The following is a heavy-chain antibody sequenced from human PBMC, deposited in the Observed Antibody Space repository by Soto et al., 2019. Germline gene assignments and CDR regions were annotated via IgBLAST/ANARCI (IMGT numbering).Heavy chain of an antibody. CDR1: GFTFSSYA. CDR3: AKDPIVVVTPRLFDY. D-gene: IGHD3-22*01. J-gene: IGHJ4*02. Sequence: EVQLLESGGGLVQPGGSLRLSCAASGFTFSSYAMSWVRQAPGKGLEWVSAISGSGGSTYYADSVKGRFTISRDNSKNTLYLQMNSMRAEDTAVYYWAKDPIVVVTPRLFDYWGQGTLVTVSS. CDR2: ISGSGGST. V-gene: IGHV3-23*01.